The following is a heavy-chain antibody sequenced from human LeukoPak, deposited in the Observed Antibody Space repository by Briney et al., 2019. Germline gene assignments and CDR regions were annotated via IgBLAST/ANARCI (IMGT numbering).Heavy chain of an antibody. Sequence: SETLSLTCTVSGYSISSGYYWGWIRQPPGKGLEWIGSIYHSGSTYYNPSLKSRVTISVDTSKNQFSLKLSSVTAADTAVYYCARSIFTLGYYFDYWGQGTLVTVSS. V-gene: IGHV4-38-2*02. D-gene: IGHD3-3*02. J-gene: IGHJ4*02. CDR1: GYSISSGYY. CDR2: IYHSGST. CDR3: ARSIFTLGYYFDY.